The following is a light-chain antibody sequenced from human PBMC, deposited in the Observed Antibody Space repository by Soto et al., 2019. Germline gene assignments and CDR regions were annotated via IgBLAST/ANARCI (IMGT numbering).Light chain of an antibody. CDR2: KAS. Sequence: DIQMTQSPSTLSASVGDRVTLTCRASQYISRWLAWYQQKPGKAPKLLIYKASTLKSGVPSRFSGSGSGTEFTLTISSLQPDDFATYYCQHYNSYSEAFGQGTKVDIK. CDR1: QYISRW. V-gene: IGKV1-5*03. CDR3: QHYNSYSEA. J-gene: IGKJ1*01.